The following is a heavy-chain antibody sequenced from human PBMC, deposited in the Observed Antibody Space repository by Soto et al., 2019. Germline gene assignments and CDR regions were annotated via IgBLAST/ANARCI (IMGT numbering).Heavy chain of an antibody. CDR1: GFTFSNAW. Sequence: EVQLVESGGGLVKPGGSLRLSCAASGFTFSNAWMSWVRQAPGKGLEWVGRIKSKTDGGTTDYAAPVKGRFTISRDDSKNTLYLQMNRLKTEDTAVYYCTTPYVGGNAWWYFDLWGRGTLVTVSS. CDR2: IKSKTDGGTT. CDR3: TTPYVGGNAWWYFDL. J-gene: IGHJ2*01. D-gene: IGHD2-15*01. V-gene: IGHV3-15*01.